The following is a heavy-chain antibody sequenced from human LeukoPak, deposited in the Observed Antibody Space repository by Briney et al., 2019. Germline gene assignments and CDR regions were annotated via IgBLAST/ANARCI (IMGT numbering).Heavy chain of an antibody. J-gene: IGHJ1*01. Sequence: SETLSLTCTVAAGSISSYYWSWIRQPPGKGLEWIGYIYYSGSTNYNPSLKSRVTISVDTSKNQFSLKLSSVTAADTAVYYCARVADYYDSSGYLHAEYFQHWGQGTLVTVSS. CDR3: ARVADYYDSSGYLHAEYFQH. D-gene: IGHD3-22*01. CDR1: AGSISSYY. CDR2: IYYSGST. V-gene: IGHV4-59*01.